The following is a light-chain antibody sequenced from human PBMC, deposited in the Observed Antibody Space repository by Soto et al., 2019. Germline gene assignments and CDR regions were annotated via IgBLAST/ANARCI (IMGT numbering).Light chain of an antibody. J-gene: IGLJ2*01. V-gene: IGLV2-14*01. CDR1: SSDVGAYNY. CDR2: DVS. CDR3: SSYTRSTTLVV. Sequence: QSVLTQPASVSGSPGQSITISCTGTSSDVGAYNYVSWYQQHPGKAPKLMIYDVSNRPSGVSNRFSGSKSGNTASLTISGLQAEGEADYYCSSYTRSTTLVVFGGGTKLTVL.